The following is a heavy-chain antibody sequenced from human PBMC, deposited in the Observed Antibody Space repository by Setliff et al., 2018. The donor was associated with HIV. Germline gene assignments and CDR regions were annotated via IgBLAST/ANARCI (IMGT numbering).Heavy chain of an antibody. Sequence: ASVKVSCKASGYTFTGYYMHWVRQAPGQGLEWMGWINPNSGGTDYAQKFQGRLTMTEDTSTDTAYMELSSLRSDDTAMYYCATDPGYSSTWYSESFQHWGQGTVVTVSS. V-gene: IGHV1-2*02. CDR1: GYTFTGYY. J-gene: IGHJ1*01. CDR3: ATDPGYSSTWYSESFQH. D-gene: IGHD6-13*01. CDR2: INPNSGGT.